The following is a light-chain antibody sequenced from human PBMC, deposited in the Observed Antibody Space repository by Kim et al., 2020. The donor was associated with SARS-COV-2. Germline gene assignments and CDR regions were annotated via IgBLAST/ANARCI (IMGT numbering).Light chain of an antibody. CDR1: QSISND. CDR3: QQYNTWPRT. J-gene: IGKJ1*01. V-gene: IGKV3-15*01. CDR2: GAS. Sequence: EVVMTQSPATLSVSPGEGATLSCRASQSISNDLAWYQHQPGQPPRLLIFGASTRATGIPARFSGSGSETEFTLTISGLQSEDFAIYYCQQYNTWPRTFGEGTKVDIK.